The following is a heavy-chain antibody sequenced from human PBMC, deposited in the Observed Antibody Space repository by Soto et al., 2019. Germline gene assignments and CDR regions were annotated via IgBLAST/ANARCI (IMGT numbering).Heavy chain of an antibody. CDR1: GFAFSTYA. J-gene: IGHJ4*02. D-gene: IGHD2-15*01. V-gene: IGHV3-23*01. Sequence: DVNLLQSGGASAQPGGSLSLSCATSGFAFSTYAMTWVGQVPGRGLEWILTILLDETGFYTVSVMVRFTLSRYNFRGIFYLQMNDLCVEDAAIYFYAEDRLPTSGQRSYFDSWGQGSLLTVSS. CDR2: ILLDETG. CDR3: AEDRLPTSGQRSYFDS.